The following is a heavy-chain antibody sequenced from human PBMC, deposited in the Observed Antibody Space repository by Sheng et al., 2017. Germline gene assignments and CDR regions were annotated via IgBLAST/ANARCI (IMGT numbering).Heavy chain of an antibody. V-gene: IGHV4-59*01. CDR2: IYYSGSS. J-gene: IGHJ4*02. CDR1: GDSISSYY. CDR3: ARLNYYDSNGYIYFDY. D-gene: IGHD3-22*01. Sequence: QVQLQESGPGLVKPSETLSLTCTVSGDSISSYYWSWIRQPPGKGLEWIGYIYYSGSSNYNPSLRSRVTIFVDTSKNQLSLKLSSVTAADTAVYYCARLNYYDSNGYIYFDYWGQGTLVTVSS.